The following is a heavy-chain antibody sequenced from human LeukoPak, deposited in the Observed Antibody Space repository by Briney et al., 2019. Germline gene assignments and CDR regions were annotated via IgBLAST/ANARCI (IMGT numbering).Heavy chain of an antibody. V-gene: IGHV3-73*01. CDR1: GFIFSGSA. J-gene: IGHJ4*02. CDR3: TRQEDYGAISVD. CDR2: IRSKTNNYAT. Sequence: SGGSLRLSCAASGFIFSGSAMHWVRQASGKGLEWVGRIRSKTNNYATAYAASVKGRFTVSRDDSKTTTYLQMNSLKTEDTAVYYCTRQEDYGAISVDWGQGTLVTVSS. D-gene: IGHD4-23*01.